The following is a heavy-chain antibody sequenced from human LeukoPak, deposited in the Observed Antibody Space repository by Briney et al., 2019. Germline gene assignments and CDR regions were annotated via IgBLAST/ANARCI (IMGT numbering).Heavy chain of an antibody. CDR3: AKDLSEGSGYEDY. CDR1: GFTFSSYA. Sequence: GGSLRLSCAASGFTFSSYAMHWVRRAPGKGLEWVAVISYDGSNKYYADSVKRRFTIYRDNSKNTVYLHMKTERAGDTSLLFCAKDLSEGSGYEDYWGQGTLVTVSS. V-gene: IGHV3-30-3*01. J-gene: IGHJ4*02. CDR2: ISYDGSNK. D-gene: IGHD3-22*01.